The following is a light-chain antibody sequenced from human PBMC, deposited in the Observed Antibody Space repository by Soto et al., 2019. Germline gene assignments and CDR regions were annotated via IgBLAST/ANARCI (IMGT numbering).Light chain of an antibody. CDR2: GSS. Sequence: EIVMTQSPATLSVSPGERATLSCRASQSVGSTLAWYQQKPGQAPTLLIYGSSSRSTGIPARFSGSGSGTDFTLTISRRQPEDFAVYYCQQYSRVPLTFGEGTRVDIK. CDR1: QSVGST. J-gene: IGKJ1*01. CDR3: QQYSRVPLT. V-gene: IGKV3D-15*01.